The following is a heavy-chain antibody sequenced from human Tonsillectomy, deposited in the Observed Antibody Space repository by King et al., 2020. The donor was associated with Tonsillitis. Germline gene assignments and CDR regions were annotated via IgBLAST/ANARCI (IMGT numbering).Heavy chain of an antibody. Sequence: QLVQSGAEVKKPGESLKISCKGSGYSFTSYWIGWVRQMPGKGLEWMGIIYPGDSDTRYSPSYQGQVTISADKSISTAYLQWSSLKASDTAMYYCAAWLRLGELSLYPVGYWGQGTLVTVSS. J-gene: IGHJ4*02. CDR1: GYSFTSYW. D-gene: IGHD3-16*02. V-gene: IGHV5-51*01. CDR2: IYPGDSDT. CDR3: AAWLRLGELSLYPVGY.